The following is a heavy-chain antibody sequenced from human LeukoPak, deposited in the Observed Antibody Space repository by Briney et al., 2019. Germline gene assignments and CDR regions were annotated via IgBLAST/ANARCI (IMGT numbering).Heavy chain of an antibody. CDR2: INEDGSVK. Sequence: GGSPRLSCEAFEFTFSNYWMSWVRQAPGKGLEWVANINEDGSVKYYADSVKGRFTISRDNARNSVFLQMNSLRAEDTAVYHCVRDKVSGPTLLDHWGQGTLVTVSS. V-gene: IGHV3-7*01. J-gene: IGHJ4*02. D-gene: IGHD5/OR15-5a*01. CDR3: VRDKVSGPTLLDH. CDR1: EFTFSNYW.